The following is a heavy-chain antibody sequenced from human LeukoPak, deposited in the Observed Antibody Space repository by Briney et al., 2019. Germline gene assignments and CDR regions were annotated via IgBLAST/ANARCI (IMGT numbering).Heavy chain of an antibody. CDR1: GFAFNTYA. D-gene: IGHD3-10*01. CDR2: IWHDGSHK. J-gene: IGHJ4*02. V-gene: IGHV3-33*01. CDR3: AREIFGSGSSPDF. Sequence: PGTSLRLSCAASGFAFNTYAMHWVRQAPGKGLEWVTLIWHDGSHKFYIDSVRGRFTISRDNSKNTVYLQMNGLRAEDTAVYYCAREIFGSGSSPDFWGQGTLVTVSS.